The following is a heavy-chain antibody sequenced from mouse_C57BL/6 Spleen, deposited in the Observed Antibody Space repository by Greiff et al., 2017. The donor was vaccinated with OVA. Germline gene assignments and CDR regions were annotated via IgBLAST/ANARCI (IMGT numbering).Heavy chain of an antibody. V-gene: IGHV1-80*01. CDR2: IYPGDGDT. D-gene: IGHD2-2*01. CDR1: GYAFSSYW. Sequence: QVQLQQSGAELVKPGASVKISCKASGYAFSSYWMNWVKQRPGKGLEWIGQIYPGDGDTNYNGKFKGKATLTADKSSSTAYMQLSSLTSEDSAVYFCASLWLRRDYYAMDYWGQGTSVTVSS. J-gene: IGHJ4*01. CDR3: ASLWLRRDYYAMDY.